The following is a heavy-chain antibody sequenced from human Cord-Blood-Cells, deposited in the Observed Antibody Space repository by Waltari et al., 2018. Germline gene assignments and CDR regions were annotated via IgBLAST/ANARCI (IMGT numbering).Heavy chain of an antibody. CDR1: GGTFSSYA. Sequence: QVQLVQSGAEVKKPGSSVKVSCKASGGTFSSYAISWVRQAHGQGLEWMGRIIPILGIANYAQKFQGRVTITADKSTSTAYMELSSLRSEDTAVYYCARDPSTGSYYFDYWGQGTLVTVSS. D-gene: IGHD1-1*01. CDR2: IIPILGIA. V-gene: IGHV1-69*09. J-gene: IGHJ4*02. CDR3: ARDPSTGSYYFDY.